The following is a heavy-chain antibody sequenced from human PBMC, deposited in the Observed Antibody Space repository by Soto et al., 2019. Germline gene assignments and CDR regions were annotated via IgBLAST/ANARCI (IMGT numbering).Heavy chain of an antibody. CDR2: ISPSSSSI. J-gene: IGHJ4*02. V-gene: IGHV3-48*01. CDR1: GFTFSSDS. D-gene: IGHD2-15*01. Sequence: GGSLRLSCAASGFTFSSDSMHWVRQAPGKGLEWVSYISPSSSSIYYADSVKGRFTISRDNAKNSLYLQMNSLRAEDTAVYYCASTVVTGYWGQGTLVTVSS. CDR3: ASTVVTGY.